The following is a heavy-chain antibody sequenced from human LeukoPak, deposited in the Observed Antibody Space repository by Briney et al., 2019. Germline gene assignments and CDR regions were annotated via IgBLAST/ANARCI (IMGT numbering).Heavy chain of an antibody. V-gene: IGHV1-18*01. CDR3: AAQYSSSWFLYYYGMDV. D-gene: IGHD6-13*01. CDR1: GYTFTSYG. CDR2: ISAYNGNT. Sequence: ASVKVSCKASGYTFTSYGISWVRQAPGQGLEWMGWISAYNGNTNYAQKLQGRVTMTTDTSTSTAYMELRSLRSDDTAVYYCAAQYSSSWFLYYYGMDVWGQGTTVTVSS. J-gene: IGHJ6*02.